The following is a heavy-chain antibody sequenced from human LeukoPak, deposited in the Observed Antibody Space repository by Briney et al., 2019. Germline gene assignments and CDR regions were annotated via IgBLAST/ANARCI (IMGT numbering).Heavy chain of an antibody. Sequence: ASVKISCKVSGYTFTDYYMHWVQQAPGEGLEWMGLVDPEDGETIYAEKFQGRVTITADTSTDTAYMELSSLRSEDTAVYYCATQKVVPAPDVVYWGQGTLVTVSS. J-gene: IGHJ4*02. CDR2: VDPEDGET. D-gene: IGHD2-2*01. V-gene: IGHV1-69-2*01. CDR3: ATQKVVPAPDVVY. CDR1: GYTFTDYY.